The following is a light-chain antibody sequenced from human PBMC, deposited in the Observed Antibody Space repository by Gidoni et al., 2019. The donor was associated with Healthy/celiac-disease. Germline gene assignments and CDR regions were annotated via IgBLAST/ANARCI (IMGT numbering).Light chain of an antibody. J-gene: IGKJ2*01. CDR3: QQFNNYPYT. V-gene: IGKV1D-13*01. CDR2: DAS. Sequence: AIQLTPSPSSLSASVGDRVTITCRASQGISSALAWYQQKPGKAPKLLIYDASSLESGVPSRFSGSGSGTDFTLTISSLQPEDFATYYYQQFNNYPYTFGQGTKLEIK. CDR1: QGISSA.